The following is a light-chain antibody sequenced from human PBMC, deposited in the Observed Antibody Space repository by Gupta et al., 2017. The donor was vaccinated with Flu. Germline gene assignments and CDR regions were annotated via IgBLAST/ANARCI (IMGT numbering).Light chain of an antibody. J-gene: IGLJ3*02. CDR2: DTS. Sequence: QAVVTPEPSLTVSPGGTVTLTCGSSTGAVTSGHYPYWFQQQPGQAPRKLIYDTSSKHSWTPARFSGSLLGGKAALTLSGAQPEDEAEYYCLLSYSGARVFGGGTKLTVL. CDR3: LLSYSGARV. V-gene: IGLV7-46*01. CDR1: TGAVTSGHY.